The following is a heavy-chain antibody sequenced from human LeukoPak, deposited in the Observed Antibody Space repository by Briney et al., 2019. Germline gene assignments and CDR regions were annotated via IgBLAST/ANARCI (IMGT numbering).Heavy chain of an antibody. CDR2: IYYSGST. CDR1: GGSISSYY. V-gene: IGHV4-59*01. D-gene: IGHD4-17*01. J-gene: IGHJ6*03. CDR3: ARGLGGDYPYYYYYMDV. Sequence: SETLSLTCTVSGGSISSYYWSWIRQPPGKGLEWIGYIYYSGSTNYNPSLKSRVTISVDTSKNQFSLKLSSVTAADTAVYYCARGLGGDYPYYYYYMDVWGKGTTVTISS.